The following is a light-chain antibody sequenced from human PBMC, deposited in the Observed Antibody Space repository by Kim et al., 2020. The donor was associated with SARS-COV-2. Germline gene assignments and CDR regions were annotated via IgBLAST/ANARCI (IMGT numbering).Light chain of an antibody. CDR3: QQRSNWPLT. Sequence: EIVLTQSPATLSLSPGDRVTLSCRASQSVNNYLAWFQQKPGQAPRLLIYDAFNRATGIPARFSGSGSGTDFTLTISSLEPEDFAVYYCQQRSNWPLTFGGGTKLEI. CDR1: QSVNNY. J-gene: IGKJ4*01. CDR2: DAF. V-gene: IGKV3-11*01.